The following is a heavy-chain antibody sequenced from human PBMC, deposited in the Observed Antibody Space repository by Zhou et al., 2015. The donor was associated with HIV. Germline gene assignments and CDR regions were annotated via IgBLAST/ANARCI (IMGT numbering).Heavy chain of an antibody. Sequence: QVQLVQSGAEVKKPGSSVKVSCKASGGTFSSYAISWVRQAPGQGLEWMGGIIPIFGTANYAQKFQGRVTITADESTSTAYMELSSLRSEDTAVYYCARERGSYYYDSSGYNPFDYWGQGTLVTVSS. CDR1: GGTFSSYA. J-gene: IGHJ4*02. V-gene: IGHV1-69*12. D-gene: IGHD3-22*01. CDR2: IIPIFGTA. CDR3: ARERGSYYYDSSGYNPFDY.